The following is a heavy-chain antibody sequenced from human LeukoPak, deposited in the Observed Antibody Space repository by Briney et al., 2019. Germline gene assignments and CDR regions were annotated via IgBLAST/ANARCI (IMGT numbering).Heavy chain of an antibody. CDR3: ARHITYGSGWSAYYFDY. J-gene: IGHJ4*02. CDR2: IYYSGGS. CDR1: GGSISSDY. V-gene: IGHV4-59*08. Sequence: SETLSLTCTVSGGSISSDYWSWIRQPPGKGLEWIGYIYYSGGSDFNPSLKSRVTISVDTSKNQFSLKLSSLTAADTAVYYCARHITYGSGWSAYYFDYWGQGTLVTVSS. D-gene: IGHD6-19*01.